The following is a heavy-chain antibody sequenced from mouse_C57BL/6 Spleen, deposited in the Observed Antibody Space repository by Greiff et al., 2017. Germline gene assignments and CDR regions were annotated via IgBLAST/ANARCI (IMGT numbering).Heavy chain of an antibody. V-gene: IGHV5-4*01. CDR3: ARGNYGSTRYYFDY. D-gene: IGHD1-1*01. J-gene: IGHJ2*01. Sequence: DVHLVESGGGLVKPGGSLKLSCAASGFTFSSYAMSWVRQTPEKRLEWVATISDGGSYTYYPDNVKGRFTISRDNAKNNLYLQMSHLKSEDTAMYYCARGNYGSTRYYFDYWGQGTTLTVSS. CDR1: GFTFSSYA. CDR2: ISDGGSYT.